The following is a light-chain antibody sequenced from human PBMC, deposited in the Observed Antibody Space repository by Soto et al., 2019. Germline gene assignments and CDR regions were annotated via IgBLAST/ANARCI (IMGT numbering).Light chain of an antibody. CDR2: EVS. V-gene: IGLV2-14*01. J-gene: IGLJ1*01. Sequence: ALTQPASVSGSPGQSVAIPCTGTSSDVGAYNYISWYQQHPGKAPKLLLSEVSNRPSGVSDRFSGSKSGNTASLTISGLQAEDEADYYCSSLTTSFTYVFGTGTKVTVL. CDR1: SSDVGAYNY. CDR3: SSLTTSFTYV.